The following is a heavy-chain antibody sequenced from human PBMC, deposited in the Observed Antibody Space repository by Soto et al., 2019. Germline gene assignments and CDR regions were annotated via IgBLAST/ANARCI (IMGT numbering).Heavy chain of an antibody. CDR2: INPNSGGT. D-gene: IGHD3-3*01. CDR1: GYTFTGYY. J-gene: IGHJ3*02. Sequence: ASVKVSRKASGYTFTGYYMHWVRQASGQGLEWMGWINPNSGGTNYAQKFQGWVTMTRDTSISTAYMELSRLRSDDTAVYYCARARRITIFGVLPDAFDIWGQGTMVTVSS. CDR3: ARARRITIFGVLPDAFDI. V-gene: IGHV1-2*04.